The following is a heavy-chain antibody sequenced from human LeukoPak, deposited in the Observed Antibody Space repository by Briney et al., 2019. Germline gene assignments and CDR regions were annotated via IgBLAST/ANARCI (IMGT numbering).Heavy chain of an antibody. CDR3: TTYVGATAY. CDR1: GFTFSNAR. J-gene: IGHJ4*02. CDR2: IKTKTEDGAT. D-gene: IGHD1-26*01. V-gene: IGHV3-15*01. Sequence: GGSLRLSCAASGFTFSNARMNWVRQAPGKGREWVGRIKTKTEDGATDYSAPVKARFTISRDDSKTTLYLQMNGLKTEDTAIYYCTTYVGATAYWGQGTMVTVSS.